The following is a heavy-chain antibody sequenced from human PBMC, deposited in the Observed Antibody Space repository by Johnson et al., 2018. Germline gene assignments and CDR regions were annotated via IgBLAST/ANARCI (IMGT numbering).Heavy chain of an antibody. V-gene: IGHV3-30*03. CDR3: AARAFDS. CDR1: GFTFSSYG. Sequence: QVQLVESGGGVVEPGRSLRLSCAASGFTFSSYGMHWVRQAPGKGLEWVAVISYDGSNKYYADSVKGRFTISRDTSKNTLSLQMNSLRAEETAVSYCAARAFDSWGQGTMVTVSS. J-gene: IGHJ3*02. CDR2: ISYDGSNK.